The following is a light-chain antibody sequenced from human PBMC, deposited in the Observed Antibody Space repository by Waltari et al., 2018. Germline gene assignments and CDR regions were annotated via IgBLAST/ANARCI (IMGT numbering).Light chain of an antibody. CDR3: CSYAGSYTLV. CDR1: SSDVGGYNY. CDR2: DVS. J-gene: IGLJ2*01. V-gene: IGLV2-11*01. Sequence: QSALTQPRSVSGSPGQSVTISCTGPSSDVGGYNYVSWYQQHPGKAPKLMIYDVSKRPSGVPDRFSGSKSVNTASLTISGLQAEDEADYYCCSYAGSYTLVFGGGTKLTVL.